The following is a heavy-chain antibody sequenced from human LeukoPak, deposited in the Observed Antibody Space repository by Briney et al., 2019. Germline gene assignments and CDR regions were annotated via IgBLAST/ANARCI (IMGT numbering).Heavy chain of an antibody. J-gene: IGHJ6*03. Sequence: SETLSLTCAVYGGSFSGYYWSWIRQPPGKGLEWIGYLHYSGSTNYNPSLKSRVTISVDTSKNQFSLKLSSVTAADTAVYYCARDWGVSARPGYMDVWGKGTTVTVSS. D-gene: IGHD6-6*01. CDR3: ARDWGVSARPGYMDV. CDR2: LHYSGST. CDR1: GGSFSGYY. V-gene: IGHV4-59*01.